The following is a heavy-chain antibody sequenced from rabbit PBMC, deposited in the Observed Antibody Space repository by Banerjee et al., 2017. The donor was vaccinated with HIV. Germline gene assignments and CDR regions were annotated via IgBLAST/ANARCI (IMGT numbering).Heavy chain of an antibody. V-gene: IGHV1S40*01. J-gene: IGHJ4*01. CDR3: ARDHLGVGAGNTYYNINL. D-gene: IGHD8-1*01. Sequence: QSLEESGGDLVKPGASLTLTCTASGFSFSSSYYMCWVRQAPGKGLEWIGCIYAGSGGNTYYASWAKGRFTISKTSSTTVTLQMTSLTTADTATYFCARDHLGVGAGNTYYNINLWGPGTLVTVS. CDR2: IYAGSGGNT. CDR1: GFSFSSSYY.